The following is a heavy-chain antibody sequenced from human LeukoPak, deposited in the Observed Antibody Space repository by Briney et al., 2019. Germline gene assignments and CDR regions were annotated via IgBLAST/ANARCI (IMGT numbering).Heavy chain of an antibody. CDR1: GFTFSSYG. J-gene: IGHJ5*02. V-gene: IGHV3-30*18. CDR2: ISYDGSNK. D-gene: IGHD6-19*01. CDR3: AQDLSSGSFDP. Sequence: GGSLRLSCAASGFTFSSYGMHWVRQAPGKGLEWVAVISYDGSNKYYADSVKGRFTISRDNSKNTLYLQMNSLRAEDTAVYYCAQDLSSGSFDPWGQGTLVTVSS.